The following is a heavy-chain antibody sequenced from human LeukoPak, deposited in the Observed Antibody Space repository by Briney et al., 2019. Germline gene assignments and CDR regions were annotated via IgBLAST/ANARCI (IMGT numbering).Heavy chain of an antibody. D-gene: IGHD3-3*01. J-gene: IGHJ2*01. V-gene: IGHV3-23*01. Sequence: GGSLRLSCAASGFTFSSYSMNWVRQAPGKGLEWVSAISGSGGSTYYADSVKGRFTISRDNSKNTLYLQMNSLRAEDTAVYYCAKFYDFWRVAGYFDLWGRGTLVTVSS. CDR1: GFTFSSYS. CDR2: ISGSGGST. CDR3: AKFYDFWRVAGYFDL.